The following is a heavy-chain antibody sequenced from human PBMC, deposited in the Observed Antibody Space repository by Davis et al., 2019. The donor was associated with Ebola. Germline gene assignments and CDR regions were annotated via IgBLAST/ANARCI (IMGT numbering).Heavy chain of an antibody. J-gene: IGHJ6*02. CDR1: GGSISSYY. Sequence: PSETLSLTCTVSGGSISSYYWSWIRQPPGKGLEWIGEINHSGSTNYNPSLKSRVTISVDTSKNQFSLKLSSVTAADTAVYYCARDRSIAARPGRDLGGMDVWGQGTTVTVSS. CDR3: ARDRSIAARPGRDLGGMDV. D-gene: IGHD6-6*01. V-gene: IGHV4-34*01. CDR2: INHSGST.